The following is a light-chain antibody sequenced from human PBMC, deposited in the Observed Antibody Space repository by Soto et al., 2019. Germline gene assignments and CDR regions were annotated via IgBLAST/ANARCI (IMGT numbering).Light chain of an antibody. J-gene: IGLJ1*01. Sequence: QSVLTQPASVSGSPGQSIAISCTGTSSDFGAYNYVSWYLQYPGKAPKLVIFDVSFRPSGVSNRFSGSKSGNTASLTISGLQAEDEADYYCKSFTTSDTYVFGTGTKVTVL. CDR3: KSFTTSDTYV. CDR2: DVS. V-gene: IGLV2-14*01. CDR1: SSDFGAYNY.